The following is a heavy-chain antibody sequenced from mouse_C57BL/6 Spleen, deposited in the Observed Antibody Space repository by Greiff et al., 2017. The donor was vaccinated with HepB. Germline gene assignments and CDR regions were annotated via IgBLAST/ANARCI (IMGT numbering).Heavy chain of an antibody. Sequence: VQLQQPGAELVRPGSSVKLSCKASGYTFTSYWMDWVKQRPGQGLEWIGNIYPSDSETHYNQKFKDKATLTVDKSSSTAYMQLSSLTSEDSAVYYCARESSGPWFAYWGQGTLVTVSA. D-gene: IGHD3-2*02. J-gene: IGHJ3*01. V-gene: IGHV1-61*01. CDR2: IYPSDSET. CDR1: GYTFTSYW. CDR3: ARESSGPWFAY.